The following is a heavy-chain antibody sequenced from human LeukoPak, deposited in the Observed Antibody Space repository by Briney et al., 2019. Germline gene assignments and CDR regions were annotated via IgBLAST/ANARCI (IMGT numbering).Heavy chain of an antibody. V-gene: IGHV4-4*07. CDR3: AREPSVGAPQGVFDY. CDR2: IYTSGST. CDR1: GGSISSYY. J-gene: IGHJ4*02. Sequence: SETLSLTCTVSGGSISSYYWSWIRQPAGKGLEWIGRIYTSGSTNYNPSLKSRVTMSVDTSKNQFSLKLSSVTAADTAVYYCAREPSVGAPQGVFDYWGQGTLVTVSS. D-gene: IGHD1-26*01.